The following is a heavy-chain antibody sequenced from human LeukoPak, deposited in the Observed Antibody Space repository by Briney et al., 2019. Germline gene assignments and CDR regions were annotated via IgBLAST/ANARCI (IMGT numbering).Heavy chain of an antibody. Sequence: GGSLRLSCVASGFSFSGYWMTWVRQAPGKGLEWVSAISGSGGSTYYADSVKGRFTISRDNSKNTLYLQMNSLRAEDTAVYYCAKDGGYRSYYFDYWGQGTLVTVSS. D-gene: IGHD3-22*01. J-gene: IGHJ4*02. V-gene: IGHV3-23*01. CDR3: AKDGGYRSYYFDY. CDR2: ISGSGGST. CDR1: GFSFSGYW.